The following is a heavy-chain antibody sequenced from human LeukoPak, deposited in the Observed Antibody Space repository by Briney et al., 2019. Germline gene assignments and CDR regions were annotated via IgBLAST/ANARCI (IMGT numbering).Heavy chain of an antibody. Sequence: GGSLRLSCAAPGFTFSNYAMTWVRQAPGKGLEWVSGISGSGSSTYYADSVKGRFTLSRDYPKNTLYLQMNSLRAEDTAVYYCARGRGIEEMASRWGQGTLVTVSS. CDR1: GFTFSNYA. CDR3: ARGRGIEEMASR. V-gene: IGHV3-23*01. D-gene: IGHD5-24*01. CDR2: ISGSGSST. J-gene: IGHJ4*02.